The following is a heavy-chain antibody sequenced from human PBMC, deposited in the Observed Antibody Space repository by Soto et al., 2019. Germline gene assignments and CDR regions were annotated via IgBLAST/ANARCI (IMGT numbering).Heavy chain of an antibody. V-gene: IGHV3-11*01. CDR2: IDTSGTKI. D-gene: IGHD3-3*01. J-gene: IGHJ4*02. CDR1: GYTFSDYY. CDR3: ASHYDMWSGYLSPVDY. Sequence: QVQLVESGGDLVKPGGSLRLSCAASGYTFSDYYMSWIRQAPGKGLEWISYIDTSGTKIYYADSVKGRFTITRDNAKNSLYLEMIRRRAEDTAVYYCASHYDMWSGYLSPVDYWGQGTLVTVSS.